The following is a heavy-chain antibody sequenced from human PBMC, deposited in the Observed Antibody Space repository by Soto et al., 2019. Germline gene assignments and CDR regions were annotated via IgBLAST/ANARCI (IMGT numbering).Heavy chain of an antibody. D-gene: IGHD3-3*01. CDR1: GGSISGHY. CDR2: IYYSGAS. CDR3: ARGGETYYDFWSGFSPIDY. V-gene: IGHV4-59*11. Sequence: PSETLSLTCTVSGGSISGHYWSWIRQPPGKGLEWIGFIYYSGASNYNPSLNSRVTISVDTSKNHFSLKLGSVTAADTAVYFCARGGETYYDFWSGFSPIDYWGQGALVTVS. J-gene: IGHJ4*02.